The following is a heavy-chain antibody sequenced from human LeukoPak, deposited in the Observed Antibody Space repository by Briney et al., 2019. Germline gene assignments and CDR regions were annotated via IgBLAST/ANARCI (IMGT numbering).Heavy chain of an antibody. D-gene: IGHD3-22*01. CDR3: ARAGIYDSSGYSYRFFDY. CDR2: IYHSGST. Sequence: SQTLSLTCAVSGGSISSGGYSWSWIRQPPGKGLEWIGYIYHSGSTYYNPSLKSRVTISVDRSKNQFSLKLSSVTAADTAVYYCARAGIYDSSGYSYRFFDYWGQGTLVTVSS. CDR1: GGSISSGGYS. V-gene: IGHV4-30-2*01. J-gene: IGHJ4*02.